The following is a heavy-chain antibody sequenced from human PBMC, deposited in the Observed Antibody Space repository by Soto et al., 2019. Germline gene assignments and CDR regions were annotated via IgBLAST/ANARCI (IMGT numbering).Heavy chain of an antibody. CDR2: IYYSGVT. CDR1: GDSITSGGYY. CDR3: ARDLRGQGSGRFDP. D-gene: IGHD3-10*01. V-gene: IGHV4-31*03. Sequence: QVQLQESGPGLVKPSQTLSLTCTVSGDSITSGGYYWTWIRQHPGKGLEWIGYIYYSGVTYYNPSLKSRVTIPVATSKNQCSLKLSSVTAADTAVYYCARDLRGQGSGRFDPWGQGTLVTVSS. J-gene: IGHJ5*02.